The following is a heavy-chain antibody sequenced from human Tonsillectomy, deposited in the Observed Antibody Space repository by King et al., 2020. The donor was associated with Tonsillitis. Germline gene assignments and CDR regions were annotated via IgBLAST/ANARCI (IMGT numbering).Heavy chain of an antibody. CDR3: ARDRGYGTGGSCYSEGLNP. Sequence: QLVQSGAEVKKPGASVKVSCKASGYTFTNYLINWVRQAPGQGLEWMGWISTYNGNTNYAENFQGRVTMTTDTSTNTAYMELRSLRSDDTAVYYCARDRGYGTGGSCYSEGLNPWGQGTLVTVSS. D-gene: IGHD2-15*01. V-gene: IGHV1-18*01. CDR1: GYTFTNYL. CDR2: ISTYNGNT. J-gene: IGHJ5*02.